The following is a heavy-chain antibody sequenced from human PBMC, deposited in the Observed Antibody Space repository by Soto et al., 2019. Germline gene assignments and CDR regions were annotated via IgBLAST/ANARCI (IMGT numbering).Heavy chain of an antibody. CDR3: ARGVSWFDP. V-gene: IGHV4-34*01. Sequence: PSETLSLTCAVYGGSFSGYYWSWIRQPPGKGLEWIGEINHSGSTNYNPSLKSRVTISVDTSKNQFSLKLSSVTAADTAVYYCARGVSWFDPWGQGTLVPSPQ. CDR1: GGSFSGYY. CDR2: INHSGST. J-gene: IGHJ5*02. D-gene: IGHD6-6*01.